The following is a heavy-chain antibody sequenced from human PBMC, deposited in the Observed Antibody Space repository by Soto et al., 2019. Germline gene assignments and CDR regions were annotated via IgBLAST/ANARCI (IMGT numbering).Heavy chain of an antibody. CDR3: ASGGSSNHYYSYGMDV. Sequence: QVQLVESGGGVVQPGRSLRLSCAASGFTFSSYGMHWVRQAPGKGLEWVAVIWYDGSNKYYADSVKGRFTISRDNSKNTLYLQMNSLRAEDTAVYYCASGGSSNHYYSYGMDVWGQGTTVTVSS. V-gene: IGHV3-33*01. CDR2: IWYDGSNK. CDR1: GFTFSSYG. J-gene: IGHJ6*02. D-gene: IGHD6-13*01.